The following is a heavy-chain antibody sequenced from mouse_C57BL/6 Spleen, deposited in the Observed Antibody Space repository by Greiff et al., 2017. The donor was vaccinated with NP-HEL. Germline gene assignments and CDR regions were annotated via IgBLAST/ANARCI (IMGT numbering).Heavy chain of an antibody. D-gene: IGHD2-1*01. CDR1: GYTFTSYW. CDR2: INPSNGGT. Sequence: VQLQQPGTELVKPGASVKLSCKASGYTFTSYWMHWVKQRPGQGLEWIGNINPSNGGTNYNEKFKSKATLTVDKSSSTAYMQLSSLTSEDSAVYYCAEGLYGNYGYFDYWGQGTTLTVSS. CDR3: AEGLYGNYGYFDY. J-gene: IGHJ2*01. V-gene: IGHV1-53*01.